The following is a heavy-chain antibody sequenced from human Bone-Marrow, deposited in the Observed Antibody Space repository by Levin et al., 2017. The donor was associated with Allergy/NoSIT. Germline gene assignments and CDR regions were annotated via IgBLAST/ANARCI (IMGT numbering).Heavy chain of an antibody. CDR3: VHEDTSMVGVFDY. D-gene: IGHD3-10*01. CDR2: IYWDGDK. CDR1: GLSLTTSGVG. Sequence: GSGPTLVKPTQTLTLTCTVSGLSLTTSGVGVGWIRQPPGKALEWLALIYWDGDKRLSPSQRSRVSITKDTSKNQVVLTMTTMDPVDTATYYCVHEDTSMVGVFDYWGQGTLVTVSS. J-gene: IGHJ4*02. V-gene: IGHV2-5*02.